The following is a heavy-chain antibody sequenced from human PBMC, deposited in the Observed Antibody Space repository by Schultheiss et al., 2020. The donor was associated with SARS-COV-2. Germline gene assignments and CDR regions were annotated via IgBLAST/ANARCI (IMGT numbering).Heavy chain of an antibody. CDR3: ARADPDCSGGTCYPDY. CDR1: GYTFTHYY. CDR2: INPNSGGT. J-gene: IGHJ4*02. D-gene: IGHD2-15*01. V-gene: IGHV1-2*02. Sequence: ASVKVSCKASGYTFTHYYLHWVRQAPGQGLEWMGWINPNSGGTNYAQKFQGRVTMTRDTSISTAYMELSRLRSDDTAVYYCARADPDCSGGTCYPDYWGQGTLVTVSS.